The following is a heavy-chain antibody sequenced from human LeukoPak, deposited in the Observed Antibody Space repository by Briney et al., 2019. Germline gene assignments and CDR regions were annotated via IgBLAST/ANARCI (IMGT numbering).Heavy chain of an antibody. CDR1: GFTFSSYS. CDR3: ARDGGGYYYDSSLDY. J-gene: IGHJ4*02. D-gene: IGHD3-22*01. V-gene: IGHV3-21*01. Sequence: GGSLRLSCAASGFTFSSYSMNWVRQAPGKGLEWVSSISSSSSYIYYADSVKGRFTISRDNAKNSLYLQMNSLRAEDTAVYYCARDGGGYYYDSSLDYWGQGPWSPSPQ. CDR2: ISSSSSYI.